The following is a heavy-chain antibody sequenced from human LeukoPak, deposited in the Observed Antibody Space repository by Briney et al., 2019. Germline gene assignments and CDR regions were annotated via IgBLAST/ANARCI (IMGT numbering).Heavy chain of an antibody. Sequence: PGGSLRLSCTTSGFTFCDYAMSWFRQAPGKALEWVAFIRSKAYGGTTEYAASVKDRFTISRDDSKSIAYLQMNSLKAEDTAVYYCARDRSRGYCSGGICYYRFDYWGQGTLVTVSS. CDR3: ARDRSRGYCSGGICYYRFDY. J-gene: IGHJ4*02. CDR2: IRSKAYGGTT. D-gene: IGHD2-15*01. CDR1: GFTFCDYA. V-gene: IGHV3-49*03.